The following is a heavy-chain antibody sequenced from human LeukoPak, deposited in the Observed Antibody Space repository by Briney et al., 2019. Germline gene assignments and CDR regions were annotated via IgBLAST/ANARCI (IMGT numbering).Heavy chain of an antibody. J-gene: IGHJ6*02. CDR3: ARDTVAATNYYYGMDV. CDR2: ISSSSSYI. CDR1: GFTFSSYS. Sequence: GGSLRPSCAASGFTFSSYSMNWVRQAPGKGLEWVSSISSSSSYIYYADSVKGRFTISRDNAKNSLYLQMNSLRAEDTAVYYCARDTVAATNYYYGMDVWGQGTTVTVSS. D-gene: IGHD2-15*01. V-gene: IGHV3-21*01.